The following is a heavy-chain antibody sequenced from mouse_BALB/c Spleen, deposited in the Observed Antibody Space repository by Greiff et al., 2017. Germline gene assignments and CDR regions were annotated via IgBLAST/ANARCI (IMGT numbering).Heavy chain of an antibody. CDR1: GYSITSGYY. CDR3: ADGSSLDY. V-gene: IGHV3-6*02. CDR2: ISYDGSN. J-gene: IGHJ2*01. Sequence: EESGPGLVKPSQSLSLTCSVTGYSITSGYYWNWIRQFPGNKLEWMGYISYDGSNNYNPSLKNRISITRDTSKNQFFLKLNSVTTEDTATYYCADGSSLDYWGQGTTLTVSS. D-gene: IGHD1-1*01.